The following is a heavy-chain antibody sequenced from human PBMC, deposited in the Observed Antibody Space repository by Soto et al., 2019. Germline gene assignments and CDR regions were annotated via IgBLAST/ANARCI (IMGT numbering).Heavy chain of an antibody. J-gene: IGHJ4*02. D-gene: IGHD2-21*01. V-gene: IGHV3-13*01. CDR1: GFTFGIYD. CDR3: VSVRDSAFYYFDS. Sequence: GGSLRLSCAASGFTFGIYDMHWVRQATGKGLEWVSTINTAGDTYSPGSVKGRFTISRENAKNSLYLQMNSLRVDDTAVYFCVSVRDSAFYYFDSCGQGTLLTISS. CDR2: INTAGDT.